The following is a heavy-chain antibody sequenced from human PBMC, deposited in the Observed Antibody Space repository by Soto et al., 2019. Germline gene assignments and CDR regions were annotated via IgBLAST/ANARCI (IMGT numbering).Heavy chain of an antibody. J-gene: IGHJ6*02. Sequence: LRLSCAASGFTFSSYSMNWVRQAPGKGLEWVSSISSSSSYIYYADSVKGRFTISRDNAKNSLYLQMNSLRAEDTAVYYCARDRTVTNPTYGMDVWGQGTTVTVSS. V-gene: IGHV3-21*01. CDR2: ISSSSSYI. CDR3: ARDRTVTNPTYGMDV. CDR1: GFTFSSYS. D-gene: IGHD4-17*01.